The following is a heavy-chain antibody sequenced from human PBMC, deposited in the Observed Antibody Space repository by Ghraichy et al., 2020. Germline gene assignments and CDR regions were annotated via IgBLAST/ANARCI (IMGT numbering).Heavy chain of an antibody. J-gene: IGHJ4*02. V-gene: IGHV4-34*01. Sequence: SETLSLTCAVYGGSFSGYYWSWIRQPPGKGLEWIGEINHSGSTNYNPSLKSRVTISVDTSKNQFSLKLSSVTAADTSVYYCARRGAYYYGSGSYFRGAQFDYWGPGTLVTVSS. D-gene: IGHD3-10*01. CDR2: INHSGST. CDR1: GGSFSGYY. CDR3: ARRGAYYYGSGSYFRGAQFDY.